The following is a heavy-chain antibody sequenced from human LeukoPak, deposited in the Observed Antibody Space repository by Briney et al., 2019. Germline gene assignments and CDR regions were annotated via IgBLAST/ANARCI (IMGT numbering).Heavy chain of an antibody. Sequence: PGGSLRLSCAASGFTFSSYSMNWVRQAPGKGLEWVSSISSSSTYIYYADSLKGRFTISRDNAKNSLYLQMNSLRAEDTAVYYCARSYVIADAFDIWGQGTMVTVSS. D-gene: IGHD3-16*01. CDR3: ARSYVIADAFDI. V-gene: IGHV3-21*01. CDR1: GFTFSSYS. CDR2: ISSSSTYI. J-gene: IGHJ3*02.